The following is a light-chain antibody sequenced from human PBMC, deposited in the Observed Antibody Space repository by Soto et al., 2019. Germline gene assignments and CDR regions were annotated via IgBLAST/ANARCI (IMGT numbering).Light chain of an antibody. Sequence: QSALTQPASVSGSPGQAITISCTGTSNDYVSWYQQHPGTAPKLMIYEVSNRPSGVSNRFSGSKSGNSASLTISGLHAEDEADYYCSSYTSSSTDVFGTGTKVTVL. CDR1: SNDY. J-gene: IGLJ1*01. CDR2: EVS. CDR3: SSYTSSSTDV. V-gene: IGLV2-14*01.